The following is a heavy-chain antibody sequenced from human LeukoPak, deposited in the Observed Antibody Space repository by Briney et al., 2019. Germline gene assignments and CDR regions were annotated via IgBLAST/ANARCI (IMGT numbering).Heavy chain of an antibody. D-gene: IGHD6-13*01. Sequence: SVKVSYKASGGTFSSYAISWVRQAPGQGLEWMGGIIPIFGTANYAQKFQGRVTITADESTSTAYMELSSLRSEDTAVYYCAAQIWYSSPSHYDYWGQGTLVTVSS. CDR2: IIPIFGTA. J-gene: IGHJ4*02. CDR1: GGTFSSYA. V-gene: IGHV1-69*01. CDR3: AAQIWYSSPSHYDY.